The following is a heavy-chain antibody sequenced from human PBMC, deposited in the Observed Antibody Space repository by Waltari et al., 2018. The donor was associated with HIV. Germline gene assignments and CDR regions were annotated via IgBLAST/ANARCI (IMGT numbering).Heavy chain of an antibody. D-gene: IGHD3-3*01. Sequence: QVQLQQWGAGLLKPSETLSLTCAVYGGSFSGYYWSWIRQPPGKGLEWIGEINHSGSTNYNPSLKGRVTISVDTSKNQFSLKLSSVTAADTAVYYCARGSPSYYDFWSGLLPFDYWGQGTLVTVSS. J-gene: IGHJ4*02. CDR2: INHSGST. CDR3: ARGSPSYYDFWSGLLPFDY. CDR1: GGSFSGYY. V-gene: IGHV4-34*01.